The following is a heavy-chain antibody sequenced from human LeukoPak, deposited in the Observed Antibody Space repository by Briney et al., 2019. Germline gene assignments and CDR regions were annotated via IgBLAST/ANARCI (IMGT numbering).Heavy chain of an antibody. J-gene: IGHJ4*02. V-gene: IGHV3-21*01. CDR2: ISSSSSYI. CDR1: GFTFSSYS. D-gene: IGHD2-21*01. Sequence: GGSLRLSCAASGFTFSSYSMNWFRQAPGKGLEWVSSISSSSSYIYYADSVKGRFTISRDNAKNSLYLQMNSMRAEDTAVYYCATLTLFSTFQEYYFDYWGQGTLVTVSS. CDR3: ATLTLFSTFQEYYFDY.